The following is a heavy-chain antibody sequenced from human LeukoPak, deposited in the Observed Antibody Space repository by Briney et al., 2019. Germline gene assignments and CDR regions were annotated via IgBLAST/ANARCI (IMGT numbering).Heavy chain of an antibody. CDR3: ARDLGDDVDTAMGHFDY. Sequence: GGSLRLSCAGSGFSFSSYGMHWVRQAPGKGLEWMAFIRSDGSNKYYADSVKGRFTISRDNSKNTLYLQMNSLRSDDTAVYYCARDLGDDVDTAMGHFDYWGQGTLVTVSS. D-gene: IGHD5-18*01. CDR1: GFSFSSYG. V-gene: IGHV3-30*02. CDR2: IRSDGSNK. J-gene: IGHJ4*02.